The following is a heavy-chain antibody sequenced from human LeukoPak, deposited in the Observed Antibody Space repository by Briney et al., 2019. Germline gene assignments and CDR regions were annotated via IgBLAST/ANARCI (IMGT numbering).Heavy chain of an antibody. CDR3: ARDLGGYNFVWYFDL. V-gene: IGHV4-61*08. CDR2: IYYSGST. D-gene: IGHD5-24*01. Sequence: PSQTLSLTCTVSGDSISSGDYYWSWIRQPPGKGLEWIGYIYYSGSTNYNPSLKSRVTISVDTSKNQFSLKLSSVTAADTAVYYCARDLGGYNFVWYFDLWGRGTLVTVSS. J-gene: IGHJ2*01. CDR1: GDSISSGDYY.